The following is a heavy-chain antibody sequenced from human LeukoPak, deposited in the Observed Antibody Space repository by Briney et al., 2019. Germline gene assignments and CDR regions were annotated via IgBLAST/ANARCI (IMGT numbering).Heavy chain of an antibody. CDR3: ARYLAAAEYYFDY. CDR2: IYPGDSDT. Sequence: GESLQISCKGSGSIFTSYWIGWVRQLPGKGLEWMGIIYPGDSDTRYSPSFQGQVTISADKSISTAYLQWSSLKASDTAMYYCARYLAAAEYYFDYWGQGTLVTVSS. V-gene: IGHV5-51*01. CDR1: GSIFTSYW. J-gene: IGHJ4*02. D-gene: IGHD6-13*01.